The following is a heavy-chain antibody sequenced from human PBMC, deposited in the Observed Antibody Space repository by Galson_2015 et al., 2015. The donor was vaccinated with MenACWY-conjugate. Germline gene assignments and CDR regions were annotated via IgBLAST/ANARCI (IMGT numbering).Heavy chain of an antibody. J-gene: IGHJ4*02. V-gene: IGHV1-18*01. CDR2: ISGYNGNT. CDR3: ARTGIRGYFFDY. D-gene: IGHD2-21*02. Sequence: SVKVSCKASGYTFTSYGIGWVRQAPGQGLEWMGWISGYNGNTDYAQKFQGRVTMTTDTSTSTAYMELRSLTSDDTAVYYCARTGIRGYFFDYWGQGTLVTVSS. CDR1: GYTFTSYG.